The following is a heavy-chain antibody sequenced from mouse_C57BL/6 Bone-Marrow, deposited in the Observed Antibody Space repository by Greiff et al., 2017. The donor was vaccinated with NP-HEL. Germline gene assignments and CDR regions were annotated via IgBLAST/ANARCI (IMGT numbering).Heavy chain of an antibody. D-gene: IGHD1-2*01. Sequence: DVHLVESGAGLVKPGGSLKLSCAASGFTFSSSAMPWVRQTPEKRLEWVAYISSGGDYIYYADTVKGRFTISRDNDRNTLYLQMSSLKSEDTAMYYCTRASLLRFAWFAYWGQGTLVTVSA. CDR2: ISSGGDYI. CDR1: GFTFSSSA. CDR3: TRASLLRFAWFAY. J-gene: IGHJ3*01. V-gene: IGHV5-9-1*02.